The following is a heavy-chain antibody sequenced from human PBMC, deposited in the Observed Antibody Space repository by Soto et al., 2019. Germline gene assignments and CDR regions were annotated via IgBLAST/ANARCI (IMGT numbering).Heavy chain of an antibody. CDR3: AKILWFGELSYYGMDV. V-gene: IGHV4-61*08. CDR2: IYYSGST. J-gene: IGHJ6*02. D-gene: IGHD3-10*01. CDR1: GGSISSGGYY. Sequence: SETLSLTCAASGGSISSGGYYWSWIRQPPGKGLEWIGYIYYSGSTNYNPSLKSRVTISVDTSKNQFSLKLSSVTAADTAVYYCAKILWFGELSYYGMDVWGQGTTVTVSS.